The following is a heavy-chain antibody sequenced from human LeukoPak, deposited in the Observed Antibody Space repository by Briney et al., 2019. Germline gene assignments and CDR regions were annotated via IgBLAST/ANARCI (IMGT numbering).Heavy chain of an antibody. CDR1: GGTFSSYA. V-gene: IGHV1-18*01. CDR2: ISTDSVKT. D-gene: IGHD3-10*01. J-gene: IGHJ4*02. Sequence: ASVKVSCKASGGTFSSYAISWVRQAPGQGLEWMGWISTDSVKTKSAQKYQDRFTMTTDTSTSTAYMELRSLRSDDTAVYYCVRGALKWKSGSVGYWGQGTLVTVSS. CDR3: VRGALKWKSGSVGY.